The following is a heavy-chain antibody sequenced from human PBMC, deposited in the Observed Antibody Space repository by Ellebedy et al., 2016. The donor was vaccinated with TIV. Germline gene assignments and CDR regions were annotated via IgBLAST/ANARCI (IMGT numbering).Heavy chain of an antibody. CDR3: ARHLSSGSYYDAFDI. J-gene: IGHJ3*02. V-gene: IGHV5-51*01. D-gene: IGHD3-10*01. CDR2: IYPADSDI. Sequence: PGGSLRLSCEGSGYSFTIYWIGWVRQMPGKGLEWMGIIYPADSDIRYSPSFQGQVTISADKSISTAYLQWSSLKASDTAMYYCARHLSSGSYYDAFDIWGQGTMVTVSS. CDR1: GYSFTIYW.